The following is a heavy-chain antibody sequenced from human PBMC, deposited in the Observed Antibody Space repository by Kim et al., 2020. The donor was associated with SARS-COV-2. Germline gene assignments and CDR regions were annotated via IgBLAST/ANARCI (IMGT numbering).Heavy chain of an antibody. J-gene: IGHJ6*02. CDR1: GFSFSIYA. CDR3: ARGSSGSYYGMDV. V-gene: IGHV3-30-3*01. D-gene: IGHD3-22*01. Sequence: GGSLRLSCAASGFSFSIYAMHWVRQAPGKGLEWVAVISYDGSNKYYADSVKGRFTISRDNSKNTLYLQMNILRAEDTAVYYCARGSSGSYYGMDVWGQGTTVTVSS. CDR2: ISYDGSNK.